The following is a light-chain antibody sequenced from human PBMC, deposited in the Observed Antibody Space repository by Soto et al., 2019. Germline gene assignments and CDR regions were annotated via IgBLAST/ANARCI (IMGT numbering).Light chain of an antibody. CDR1: SSDVGSYAY. CDR3: SSIASKNTLI. V-gene: IGLV2-14*03. CDR2: GVS. Sequence: QSALTQPASVSGSPGQSITISCTGTSSDVGSYAYVSWYQQHAGKVPKVLLYGVSNRPSGVSNRFSGSKSGNTASLTISGLQSEDEADYYCSSIASKNTLIFGGGTKVTVL. J-gene: IGLJ2*01.